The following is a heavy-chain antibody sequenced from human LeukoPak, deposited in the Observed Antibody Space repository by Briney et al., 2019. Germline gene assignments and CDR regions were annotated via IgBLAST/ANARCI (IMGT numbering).Heavy chain of an antibody. CDR3: ARLSQTPDYYSSGGYYYLDY. Sequence: GASVKVSCKASRYTFSSYDINWVREAAGQGLEWMGWMNPNTGRTGFAQKFQGRLTMTRDTSMSTAYMELSSLRSEDTAVYYCARLSQTPDYYSSGGYYYLDYWGQGMLVTVSS. D-gene: IGHD3-22*01. J-gene: IGHJ4*02. V-gene: IGHV1-8*01. CDR1: RYTFSSYD. CDR2: MNPNTGRT.